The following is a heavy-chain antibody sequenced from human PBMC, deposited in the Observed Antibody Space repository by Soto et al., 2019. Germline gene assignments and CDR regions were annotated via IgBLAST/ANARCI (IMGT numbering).Heavy chain of an antibody. D-gene: IGHD3-3*01. CDR3: VTGRLLEWFPDAFDI. CDR1: GYTLTELS. J-gene: IGHJ3*02. CDR2: FDPEDGET. V-gene: IGHV1-24*01. Sequence: ASVKVSCKVSGYTLTELSMHWVRQAPGKGLEWMGGFDPEDGETIYAQKFQGRVTMTEDTSTDTAYMELSSLRSEDTAVYYCVTGRLLEWFPDAFDIWGQGTMVTVSS.